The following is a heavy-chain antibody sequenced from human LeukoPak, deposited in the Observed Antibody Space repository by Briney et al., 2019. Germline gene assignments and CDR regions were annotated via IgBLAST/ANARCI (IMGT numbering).Heavy chain of an antibody. J-gene: IGHJ4*02. CDR2: MSGRGNIT. Sequence: GGSLRLSCAASGFTFSSYAMSWVRQAPGKGLEWVSAMSGRGNITNYVDSVKGRFTTSRDNSKNTLYLQMSSLRAEDTAVYYCAKVADHALQYYFDYWGQGTLVTVSS. V-gene: IGHV3-23*01. CDR1: GFTFSSYA. D-gene: IGHD5-24*01. CDR3: AKVADHALQYYFDY.